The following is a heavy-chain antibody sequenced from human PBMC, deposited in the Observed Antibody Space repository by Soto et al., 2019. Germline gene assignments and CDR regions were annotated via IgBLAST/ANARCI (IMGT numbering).Heavy chain of an antibody. J-gene: IGHJ5*02. CDR2: VSTNNADT. Sequence: ASVKVSCKTSGYHFTAYGLAWLRQAPGQRPEWMGWVSTNNADTNYAEKFQGRVTITADESTSTAYMELSSLRSEDTAVYYCASISTCTNGVCPNWFDPWGQGTLVTVSS. D-gene: IGHD2-8*01. CDR1: GYHFTAYG. CDR3: ASISTCTNGVCPNWFDP. V-gene: IGHV1-18*01.